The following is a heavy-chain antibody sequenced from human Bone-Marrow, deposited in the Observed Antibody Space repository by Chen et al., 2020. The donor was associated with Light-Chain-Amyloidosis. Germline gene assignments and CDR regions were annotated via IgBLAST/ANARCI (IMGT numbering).Heavy chain of an antibody. CDR1: GDSMTSSTDY. J-gene: IGHJ1*01. CDR2: IYSSGSS. D-gene: IGHD3-16*02. CDR3: VRSRYSTGPFEV. V-gene: IGHV4-39*07. Sequence: QVQLQLSGPGLVKPSETLSLMCSVSGDSMTSSTDYWGWIRQPPGKGLEYIASIYSSGSSYYKPSLKSRVTISVDTSKNQFSLRLTPATAADTAVYYCVRSRYSTGPFEVWGQGSLVTVSS.